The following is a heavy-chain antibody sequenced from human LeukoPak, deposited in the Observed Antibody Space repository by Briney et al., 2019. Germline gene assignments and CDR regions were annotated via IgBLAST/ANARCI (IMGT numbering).Heavy chain of an antibody. D-gene: IGHD3-10*01. CDR3: ARRRGASGTVNWFDP. J-gene: IGHJ5*02. V-gene: IGHV5-51*01. CDR1: GSSFTTYW. Sequence: GESLKISCETSGSSFTTYWIGWVRQLPGTGLEWVGAIYPDDSDARYSPSFQGQVTISADKSVRTAYLQWSSLKASDSAIYYCARRRGASGTVNWFDPWGQGTLVTVSS. CDR2: IYPDDSDA.